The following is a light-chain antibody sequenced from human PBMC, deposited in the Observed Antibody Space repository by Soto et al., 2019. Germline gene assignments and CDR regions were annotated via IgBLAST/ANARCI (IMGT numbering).Light chain of an antibody. CDR3: QQYGSSGT. CDR2: GAS. J-gene: IGKJ1*01. Sequence: DIVMTQSPLSLPATPLDPSTLSCRASQSVSNNYLAWYQQKPGQAPRLLIYGASNRATGIPDRFSGSGSGTDFTLTISRLEPEDFAVYYCQQYGSSGTFGQGTKV. CDR1: QSVSNNY. V-gene: IGKV3-20*01.